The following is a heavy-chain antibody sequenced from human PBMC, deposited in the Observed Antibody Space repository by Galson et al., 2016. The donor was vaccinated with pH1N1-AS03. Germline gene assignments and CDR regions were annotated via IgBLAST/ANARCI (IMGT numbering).Heavy chain of an antibody. Sequence: SLRLSCAASGFTINNNYMSWVRQAPGKGLEWVSVIYGGGDTFYANPGKGRFTISRDNSKNTVYLQMNSLRVEDTAVYYCAREPWGSTQGEYWGQGTLVTVSS. CDR1: GFTINNNY. CDR2: IYGGGDT. J-gene: IGHJ4*02. D-gene: IGHD3-16*01. CDR3: AREPWGSTQGEY. V-gene: IGHV3-53*01.